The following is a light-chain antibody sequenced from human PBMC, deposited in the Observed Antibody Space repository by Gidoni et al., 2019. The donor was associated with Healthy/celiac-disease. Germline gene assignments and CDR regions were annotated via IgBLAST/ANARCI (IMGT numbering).Light chain of an antibody. V-gene: IGKV1-39*01. J-gene: IGKJ4*01. CDR2: AAS. Sequence: QTTQSPSSLSASVGDRVTITCRASQSISSYLNWYQQKPGKAPKLLIYAASSLQSGVPSRFSGSGSGTDFTLTISSLQPEDFATYYCQQSYSTPLTVGGGTKVEIK. CDR3: QQSYSTPLT. CDR1: QSISSY.